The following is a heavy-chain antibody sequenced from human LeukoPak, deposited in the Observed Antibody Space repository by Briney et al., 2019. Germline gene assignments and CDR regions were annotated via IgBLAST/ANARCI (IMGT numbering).Heavy chain of an antibody. D-gene: IGHD2-21*02. CDR2: IRGSGGNT. CDR1: GLTFSSHG. V-gene: IGHV3-23*01. CDR3: AREAGVTALSNDY. Sequence: PGGSLRLSCAASGLTFSSHGMNWVRQAPGKGLGWVSGIRGSGGNTYYADSVKGRFTISRDNAKNTLYLQMNSLRAEDTAVYYCAREAGVTALSNDYWGQGTLVTVSS. J-gene: IGHJ4*02.